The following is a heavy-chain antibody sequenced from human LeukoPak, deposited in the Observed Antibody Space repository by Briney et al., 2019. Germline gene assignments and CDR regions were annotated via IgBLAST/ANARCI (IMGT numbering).Heavy chain of an antibody. J-gene: IGHJ6*03. CDR1: GGSISSGTYY. CDR2: IYTSGST. D-gene: IGHD4-17*01. V-gene: IGHV4-61*02. CDR3: ARGYGDNYYYYYMDV. Sequence: NPSQTLSLTCTVSGGSISSGTYYWSWIRQPAGKGLEWIGRIYTSGSTNYNPSLKSRVTMSVDTSKNQFSLKLSSVTAADTAVYYCARGYGDNYYYYYMDVWGKGTTVTISS.